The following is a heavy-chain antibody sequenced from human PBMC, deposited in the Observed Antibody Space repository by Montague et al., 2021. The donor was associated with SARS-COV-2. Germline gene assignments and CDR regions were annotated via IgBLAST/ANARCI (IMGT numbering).Heavy chain of an antibody. CDR2: TYYRYKWYN. Sequence: CAISGDSVANHSGTSDWNTHSPSSDLDWLGSTYYRYKWYNDYAVSVKSRITINPDTSKNQFSLQPNSVTPEDTAVYYCARGGWGAPGTGRLFDYWGQGT. J-gene: IGHJ4*02. V-gene: IGHV6-1*01. CDR3: ARGGWGAPGTGRLFDY. CDR1: GDSVANHSGT. D-gene: IGHD3-10*01.